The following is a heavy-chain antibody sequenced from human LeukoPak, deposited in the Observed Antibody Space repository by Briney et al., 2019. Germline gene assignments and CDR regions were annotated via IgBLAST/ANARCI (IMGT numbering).Heavy chain of an antibody. Sequence: PGGSLRLSCAASGFIVSSNYMTWVRQSPGKGLEWVSVIYSGGTTYYADSVKGRFTISRGNSKNTLYLQMGSLRAEDMAVYYCARVGRITMVPQGYMDVWGKGTTVTISS. D-gene: IGHD3-10*01. CDR1: GFIVSSNY. CDR2: IYSGGTT. J-gene: IGHJ6*03. CDR3: ARVGRITMVPQGYMDV. V-gene: IGHV3-66*01.